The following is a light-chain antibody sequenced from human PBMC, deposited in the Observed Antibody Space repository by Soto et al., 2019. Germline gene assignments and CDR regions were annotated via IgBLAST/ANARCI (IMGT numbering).Light chain of an antibody. CDR3: QQLSRYLLN. Sequence: IQLTQSPSVLSSSVGDTVTITCRASHALSNYLAWYQQKPGKAPDLLIYSASTLQSGVPSRFSGSGSETESSLTIRALQPEEFATYYCQQLSRYLLNFGGGTKVDI. J-gene: IGKJ4*01. CDR1: HALSNY. V-gene: IGKV1-9*01. CDR2: SAS.